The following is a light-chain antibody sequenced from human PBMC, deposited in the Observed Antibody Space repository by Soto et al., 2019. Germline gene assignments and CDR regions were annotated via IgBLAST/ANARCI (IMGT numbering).Light chain of an antibody. CDR2: AAS. Sequence: IQLTESPSFLSASVVDRVTITCRASQSVSSYLAWYQQKPGKAPKLLIYAASTLQSGVPSRFSGSGSGTEFTLTISSLQPEDFATYYCQQLNSYPLTFGGGTKVDIK. CDR3: QQLNSYPLT. CDR1: QSVSSY. J-gene: IGKJ4*01. V-gene: IGKV1-9*01.